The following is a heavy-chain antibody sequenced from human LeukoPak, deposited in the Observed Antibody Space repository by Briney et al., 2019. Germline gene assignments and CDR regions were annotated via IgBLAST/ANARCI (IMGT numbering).Heavy chain of an antibody. CDR1: DGSISSYY. CDR3: ARGYYDIFFSLHYFDY. V-gene: IGHV4-59*01. J-gene: IGHJ4*02. CDR2: IYYSGST. Sequence: SETLSLTCTVSDGSISSYYWSWIRQPPGKGLEWIGYIYYSGSTNYNPSLKSRVTISVDTSKNQFSLKLSSVTAADTAVYYCARGYYDIFFSLHYFDYWGQGTLVTVSS. D-gene: IGHD3-9*01.